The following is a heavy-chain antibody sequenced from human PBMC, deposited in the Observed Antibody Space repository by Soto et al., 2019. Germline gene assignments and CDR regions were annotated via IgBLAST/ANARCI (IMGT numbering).Heavy chain of an antibody. J-gene: IGHJ4*02. Sequence: GASVKVSCKASGGTFSRYALSWVRQAPGQGPEWTGGIVPMFGTANYAQKFQGRVTITADESTSTAYMQLSSLRSEDTAVYYCARGVYYDSRGYYFVFWGQGTLVTVS. CDR3: ARGVYYDSRGYYFVF. CDR2: IVPMFGTA. V-gene: IGHV1-69*13. CDR1: GGTFSRYA. D-gene: IGHD3-22*01.